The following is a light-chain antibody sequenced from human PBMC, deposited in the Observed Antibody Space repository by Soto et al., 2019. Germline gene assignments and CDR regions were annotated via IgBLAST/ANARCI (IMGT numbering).Light chain of an antibody. J-gene: IGKJ1*01. CDR3: QQSYRAPWT. CDR2: AAS. Sequence: DIQMTQSPSSLSASAGDRVTITCRASQNIATYLNWYQCKPGKAPKVVIYAASSLASGVPSRFRGSGSGTEFTLTISSLQAEDFATYYCQQSYRAPWTFGQGTKVDIK. V-gene: IGKV1-39*01. CDR1: QNIATY.